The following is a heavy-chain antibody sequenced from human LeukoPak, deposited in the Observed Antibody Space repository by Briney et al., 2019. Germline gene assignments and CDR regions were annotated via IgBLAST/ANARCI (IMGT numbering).Heavy chain of an antibody. Sequence: PGRSLRLSCAASGFTFSSYAMHWVRQAPGKGLEWVAVISYDGSNKYYADSVKGRFTISRDNSKNTLYLQMNSLRAEDTAVYYCARGREYSSSSWGFDYWGQGTLVTVSS. V-gene: IGHV3-30-3*01. CDR2: ISYDGSNK. CDR3: ARGREYSSSSWGFDY. D-gene: IGHD6-6*01. J-gene: IGHJ4*02. CDR1: GFTFSSYA.